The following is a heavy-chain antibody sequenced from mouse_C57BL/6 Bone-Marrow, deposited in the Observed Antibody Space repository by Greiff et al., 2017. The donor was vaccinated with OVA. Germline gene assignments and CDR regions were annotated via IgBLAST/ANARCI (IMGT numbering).Heavy chain of an antibody. CDR3: TKNYGSSYVVYFDY. CDR1: GFNIKDYY. Sequence: VHVKQSGAELVRPGASVKLSCTASGFNIKDYYMHWVKQRPEQGLEWIGRIDPEDGDTEYAPKFQGKATMTADTSSNTAYLQLSSLTSEDTAVYYCTKNYGSSYVVYFDYWGQGTTLTVSS. CDR2: IDPEDGDT. J-gene: IGHJ2*01. D-gene: IGHD1-1*01. V-gene: IGHV14-1*01.